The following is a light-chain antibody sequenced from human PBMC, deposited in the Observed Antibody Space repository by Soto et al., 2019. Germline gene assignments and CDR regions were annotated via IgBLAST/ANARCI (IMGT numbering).Light chain of an antibody. CDR3: QQYGSSPT. Sequence: VLTQSPGTLSLSPGERATLSCRASQSVSSSYLAWYQQKPGQAPRLLIYGASSRATGIPDRFSGSGSGTDFTLTISRLEPEDFAVYYCQQYGSSPTFGGGTKVEIK. CDR2: GAS. J-gene: IGKJ4*01. V-gene: IGKV3-20*01. CDR1: QSVSSSY.